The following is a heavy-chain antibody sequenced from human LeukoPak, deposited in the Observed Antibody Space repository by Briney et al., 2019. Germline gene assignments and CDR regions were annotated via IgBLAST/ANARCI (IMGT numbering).Heavy chain of an antibody. CDR3: ARTVVGVSGFDP. D-gene: IGHD2-15*01. V-gene: IGHV4-30-4*01. J-gene: IGHJ5*02. CDR1: GGSISSGDYY. Sequence: SETLSLTCTVSGGSISSGDYYWSWIRQPPGKGLEWIGYIYYSGSIYYNPSLKSRVTISVDTSKNQFSLKLSSVAAADTAVYYCARTVVGVSGFDPWGQGTLVTVSS. CDR2: IYYSGSI.